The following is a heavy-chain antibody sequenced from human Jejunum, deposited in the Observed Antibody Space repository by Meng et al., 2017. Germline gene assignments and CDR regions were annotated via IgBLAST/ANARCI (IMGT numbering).Heavy chain of an antibody. Sequence: GESLKISCAVSGFTFSSYWMHWVRQAPGKGLVWVAHIKSDGSSTNYADSVKGRFTISRDNARNTLYLQMNSLTAEDEAVYYCASQTSTGYWGQGTLVTVSS. CDR2: IKSDGSST. CDR1: GFTFSSYW. J-gene: IGHJ4*02. CDR3: ASQTSTGY. D-gene: IGHD2-2*01. V-gene: IGHV3-74*01.